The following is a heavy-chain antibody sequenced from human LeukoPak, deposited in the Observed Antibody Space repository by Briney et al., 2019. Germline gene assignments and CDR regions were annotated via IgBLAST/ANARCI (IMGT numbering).Heavy chain of an antibody. J-gene: IGHJ4*02. CDR3: ARVFTAAAGTEPDY. V-gene: IGHV1-18*01. D-gene: IGHD6-13*01. CDR1: GYTFTSYG. CDR2: ISAYNGNT. Sequence: ASVKVSCKASGYTFTSYGISWVRQAPGQGLEWMGWISAYNGNTNYAQKLQGRVTMTTDTSTSTAYMELRSLRSDDTAVYHCARVFTAAAGTEPDYWGQGTLVTVSS.